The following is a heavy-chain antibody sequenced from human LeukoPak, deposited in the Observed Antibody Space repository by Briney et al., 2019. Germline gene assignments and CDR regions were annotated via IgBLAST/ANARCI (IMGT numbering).Heavy chain of an antibody. D-gene: IGHD3-10*01. CDR3: ARDRITMVRGVPTY. J-gene: IGHJ4*02. CDR2: ISAYNGNT. CDR1: GYTFTSYG. V-gene: IGHV1-18*04. Sequence: VASVKVSCKASGYTFTSYGISWVRQTPGQGLECMGWISAYNGNTNYAQKLQGRVTMTTDTSTSTAYMELRSLRSDDTAVYYCARDRITMVRGVPTYWGQGTLVTVSS.